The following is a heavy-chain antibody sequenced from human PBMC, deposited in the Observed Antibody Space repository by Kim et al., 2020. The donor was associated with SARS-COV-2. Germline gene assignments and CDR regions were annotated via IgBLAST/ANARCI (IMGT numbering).Heavy chain of an antibody. Sequence: SETLSLTCAVYGGSFSGYYWSWIRQPPGKGLEWIGEINHSGSTNYNPSLKSRVTISVDTSKNQFSLKLSSVTAADTAVYYCARSRIRHGISGIVVVTGGWFDPWGQGTLVTVSS. CDR1: GGSFSGYY. CDR2: INHSGST. CDR3: ARSRIRHGISGIVVVTGGWFDP. J-gene: IGHJ5*02. V-gene: IGHV4-34*01. D-gene: IGHD2-21*02.